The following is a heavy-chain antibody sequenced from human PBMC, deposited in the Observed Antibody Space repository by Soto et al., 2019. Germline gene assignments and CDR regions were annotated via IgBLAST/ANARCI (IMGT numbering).Heavy chain of an antibody. CDR3: ARRLGGRIDD. CDR2: IIPILGET. J-gene: IGHJ6*02. CDR1: GTIFSSYT. V-gene: IGHV1-69*02. D-gene: IGHD3-16*01. Sequence: QVQLVQSGAEVKKPGSSVRVSCKASGTIFSSYTISWVRQAPGQGLEWMGRIIPILGETNSSQKFQDRVTLTADKSTNTAYMERNSLRLDGTAVYYWARRLGGRIDDGGQGTTVTVSS.